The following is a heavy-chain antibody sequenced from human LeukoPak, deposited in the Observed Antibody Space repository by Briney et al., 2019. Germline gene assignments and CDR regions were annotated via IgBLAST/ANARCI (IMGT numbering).Heavy chain of an antibody. CDR1: GFTFSSYS. CDR3: ARDNRKLERLGSDY. CDR2: ISSSSSTI. V-gene: IGHV3-48*02. J-gene: IGHJ4*02. Sequence: GGSLRLSCAASGFTFSSYSMNWVRGAPGKGLEWVSYISSSSSTIYYADSVKGRFTISRDNAKNSLYLQMNSLRDEDTAVYYCARDNRKLERLGSDYWGQGTPVTVSS. D-gene: IGHD1-1*01.